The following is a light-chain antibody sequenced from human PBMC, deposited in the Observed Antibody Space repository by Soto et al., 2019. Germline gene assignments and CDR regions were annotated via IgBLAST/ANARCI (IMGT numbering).Light chain of an antibody. CDR3: QQRSDWPVT. Sequence: EIVLTQSPATLSLSPGEGATLSCRAGQSISKYLVWYQQKPGQAPRVLIYDTSNRATGIPARFSGTGSGTDFTLTISSLEPEDFAVYYCQQRSDWPVTFGPGTKVDIK. CDR1: QSISKY. CDR2: DTS. V-gene: IGKV3-11*01. J-gene: IGKJ3*01.